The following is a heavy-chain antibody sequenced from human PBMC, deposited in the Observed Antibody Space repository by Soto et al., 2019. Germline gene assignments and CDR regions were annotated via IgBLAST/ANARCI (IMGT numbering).Heavy chain of an antibody. CDR1: GFTFSSYG. CDR2: ISYDGSNK. Sequence: PGESLKISCAASGFTFSSYGMHWVRQAPGKGLEWVAVISYDGSNKYYADSVKGRFTISRDNSKNTLYLQMNSLRAEDTAVYYCAKDCSGGSCYSGYWGQGTLVTVSS. D-gene: IGHD2-15*01. J-gene: IGHJ4*02. V-gene: IGHV3-30*18. CDR3: AKDCSGGSCYSGY.